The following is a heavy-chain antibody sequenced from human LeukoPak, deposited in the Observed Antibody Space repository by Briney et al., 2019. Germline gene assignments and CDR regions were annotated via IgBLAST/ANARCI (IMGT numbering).Heavy chain of an antibody. J-gene: IGHJ4*02. CDR2: IKQDGSEK. Sequence: GGSLRLSCAASGFTFSSYSMNWVRQAPGKGLEWVANIKQDGSEKYYVDSVKGRFTISRDNAKNSLYLQMNSLRAEDTAVYYCARDFRFLEWLCYDYWGQGTLVTVSS. CDR3: ARDFRFLEWLCYDY. CDR1: GFTFSSYS. D-gene: IGHD3-3*01. V-gene: IGHV3-7*01.